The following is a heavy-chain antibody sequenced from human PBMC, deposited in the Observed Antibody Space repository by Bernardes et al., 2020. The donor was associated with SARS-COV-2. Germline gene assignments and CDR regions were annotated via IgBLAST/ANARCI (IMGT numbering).Heavy chain of an antibody. CDR1: GYSISSGYY. D-gene: IGHD2-2*01. CDR2: IYHSGST. CDR3: ARSDRGTTPSPFDY. J-gene: IGHJ4*02. Sequence: SETLSLTCAVSGYSISSGYYWGWIRQPPGKGLEWIGNIYHSGSTYYNPSLKSRVTISVDTSKNQFSLKLSSVTAADTAVYYCARSDRGTTPSPFDYWGQGTLVTVSS. V-gene: IGHV4-38-2*01.